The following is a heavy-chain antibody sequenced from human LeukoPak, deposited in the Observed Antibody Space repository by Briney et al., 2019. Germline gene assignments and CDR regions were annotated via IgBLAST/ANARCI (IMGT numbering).Heavy chain of an antibody. D-gene: IGHD4-11*01. J-gene: IGHJ6*04. CDR1: GGAFSSYA. CDR3: AGPAPTPLLV. V-gene: IGHV1-69*05. Sequence: ASVKVSCKASGGAFSSYAISWVRQAPGQGLEWMGGINPIYATIKYAQKFQGRVTITTDESTSTAYMELSNLRSEDTAVYYCAGPAPTPLLVWGEGTTVTVSS. CDR2: INPIYATI.